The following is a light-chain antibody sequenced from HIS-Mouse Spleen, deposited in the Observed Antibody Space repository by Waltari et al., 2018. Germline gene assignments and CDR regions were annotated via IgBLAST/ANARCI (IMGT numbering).Light chain of an antibody. J-gene: IGKJ1*01. V-gene: IGKV1-5*03. Sequence: DIQMTQSPSNLSASVGDRVTITCRASQSIGSWLAWYQQKPGKAPKLLIYKASSLESGVPSRFSGSGSGTEFTLTISSLQPDDFATYYCQQYNSYSWTFGQGTKVEIK. CDR3: QQYNSYSWT. CDR2: KAS. CDR1: QSIGSW.